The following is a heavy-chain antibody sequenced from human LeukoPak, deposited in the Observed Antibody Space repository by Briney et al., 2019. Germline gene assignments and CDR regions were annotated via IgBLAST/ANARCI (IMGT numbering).Heavy chain of an antibody. CDR2: IYYSGST. CDR1: GGSISSSSYY. J-gene: IGHJ4*02. D-gene: IGHD1-26*01. CDR3: ARHVNSNGSPSDY. V-gene: IGHV4-39*01. Sequence: SETLSLTCTVSGGSISSSSYYWGWIRQPPGKGLEWIGSIYYSGSTYYNPSLKSRVTISVDTSKNQFSLKLSSVTAADTAVFYCARHVNSNGSPSDYWGQGTLVTVSS.